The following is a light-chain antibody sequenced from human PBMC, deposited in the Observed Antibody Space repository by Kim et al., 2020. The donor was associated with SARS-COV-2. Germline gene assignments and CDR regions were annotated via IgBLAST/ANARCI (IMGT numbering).Light chain of an antibody. Sequence: QSALTQPPSASGSPGQSVTISCSGTNSDIGRYNYVSWYQNHPGRAPKLLIFDVSRRPSGVPDRFSASKSGNTASLTVSGLQAEDEADYYCSSYTFSNTLIFGGGTQLTVL. CDR1: NSDIGRYNY. CDR3: SSYTFSNTLI. CDR2: DVS. V-gene: IGLV2-8*01. J-gene: IGLJ2*01.